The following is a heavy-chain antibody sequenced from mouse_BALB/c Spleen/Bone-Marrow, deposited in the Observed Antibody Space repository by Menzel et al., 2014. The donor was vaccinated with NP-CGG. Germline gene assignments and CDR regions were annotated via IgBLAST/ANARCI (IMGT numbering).Heavy chain of an antibody. CDR2: ISTYSGNT. CDR3: ERSSAAHYYYAMDY. V-gene: IGHV1S137*01. J-gene: IGHJ4*01. CDR1: GYTFTDYA. Sequence: VQLHQSGTELERAGVSEKISCKGCGYTFTDYAMHWVKQSHAKSLEWIGVISTYSGNTNYNQKFKGKATMTVDKYSRTAYMELARLTYEDSAIYYCERSSAAHYYYAMDYWCQGTAVTVAS.